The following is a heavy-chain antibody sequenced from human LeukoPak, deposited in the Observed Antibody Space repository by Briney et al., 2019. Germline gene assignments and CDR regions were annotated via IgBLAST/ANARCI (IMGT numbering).Heavy chain of an antibody. J-gene: IGHJ3*02. CDR2: ISAYNGNT. CDR1: GYTFTSYG. V-gene: IGHV1-18*01. D-gene: IGHD2-15*01. Sequence: ASVKVSCKASGYTFTSYGISWVRQAPAQGLEWMGWISAYNGNTNYAQKLQGRVTMTTDTSTSTAYMELRSLRSDDTAVYYCARDHIDGWWLPTTDAFDIWGQGTMVTVSS. CDR3: ARDHIDGWWLPTTDAFDI.